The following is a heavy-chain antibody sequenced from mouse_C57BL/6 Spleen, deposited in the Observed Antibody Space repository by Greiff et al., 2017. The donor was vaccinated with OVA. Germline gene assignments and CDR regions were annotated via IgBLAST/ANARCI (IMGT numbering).Heavy chain of an antibody. CDR3: ARSRGSRYVGYFDV. CDR2: ILPGSGST. V-gene: IGHV1-9*01. D-gene: IGHD1-1*01. CDR1: GYTFTGYW. Sequence: VQLQQSGAELMKPGASVKLSCKATGYTFTGYWIEWVKQRPGHGLEWIGEILPGSGSTNYKEKFKGKATFTADTSSNTAYMHLIRLTTEDSAIYYCARSRGSRYVGYFDVWGTGTTVTVSS. J-gene: IGHJ1*03.